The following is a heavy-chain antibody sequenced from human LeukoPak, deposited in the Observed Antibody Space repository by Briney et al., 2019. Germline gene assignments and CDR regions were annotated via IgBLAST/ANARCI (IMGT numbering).Heavy chain of an antibody. CDR2: INPNSGGT. D-gene: IGHD5-12*01. CDR1: GYSFTGYY. V-gene: IGHV1-2*02. Sequence: AFMKVSCKASGYSFTGYYMHWGRQAPGQGLEWMGCINPNSGGTDYAQKFQGRVTMTRDTSISTAYMELSRLTSDDTAVYYCAGLSGYDPYYFDYWGQGTLVAVSS. CDR3: AGLSGYDPYYFDY. J-gene: IGHJ4*02.